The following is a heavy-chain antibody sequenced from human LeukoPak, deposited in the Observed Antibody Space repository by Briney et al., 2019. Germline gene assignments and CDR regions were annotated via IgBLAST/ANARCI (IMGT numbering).Heavy chain of an antibody. CDR3: ARDSSGWYYFDY. Sequence: GGSLRLSCAASGLTFSNYWMDWVRQAPGKGLEWVADIKQDGSEKNYVDSVKGRFTISRDNAKNSLYLQMNSLRAEDTAVYYCARDSSGWYYFDYWGQGTLVTVSS. CDR2: IKQDGSEK. CDR1: GLTFSNYW. V-gene: IGHV3-7*03. D-gene: IGHD6-19*01. J-gene: IGHJ4*02.